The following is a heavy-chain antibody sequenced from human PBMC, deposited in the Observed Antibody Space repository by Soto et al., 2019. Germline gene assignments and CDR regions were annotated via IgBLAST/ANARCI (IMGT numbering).Heavy chain of an antibody. CDR2: IPHDGSFK. CDR3: AKDRDRTWSIDY. V-gene: IGHV3-30*18. J-gene: IGHJ4*02. Sequence: QVQLVESGGGVVQPGRSLRLSCAASGFTFKKNGMHWVRQAPGKGLEWVSVIPHDGSFKYYADSVKGRFTVSRDNSNNTVYLQMDYLRTEDKAVYYCAKDRDRTWSIDYWGQGILVTVSS. D-gene: IGHD3-3*01. CDR1: GFTFKKNG.